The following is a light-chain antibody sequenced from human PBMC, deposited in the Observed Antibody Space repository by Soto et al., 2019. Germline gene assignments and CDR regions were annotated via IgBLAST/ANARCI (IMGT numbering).Light chain of an antibody. CDR3: QQSYRTPRT. V-gene: IGKV1-39*01. J-gene: IGKJ1*01. CDR2: AAS. Sequence: IQMTQSPSSLSASVGDRVTITCRASQSISSYLNWYQQKPGKAPKLLIYAASSLQSGVPSRFSGSGSGTDFTLTINSLQPEDSATYYCQQSYRTPRTFGQGTKVDIK. CDR1: QSISSY.